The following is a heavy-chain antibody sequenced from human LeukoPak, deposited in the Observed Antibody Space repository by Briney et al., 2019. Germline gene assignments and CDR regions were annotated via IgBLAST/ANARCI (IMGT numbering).Heavy chain of an antibody. D-gene: IGHD4-17*01. Sequence: SETLSLTCSVSGGSISTYYWSWIRQLPGKGLEWIGYIYYTGTNNYNPSLRSRVTISVDTSRNQFSLRLRSVTAADTAVYYCAREDPQTTVPEGMDVWGHGTTVIVSS. J-gene: IGHJ6*02. V-gene: IGHV4-59*12. CDR2: IYYTGTN. CDR3: AREDPQTTVPEGMDV. CDR1: GGSISTYY.